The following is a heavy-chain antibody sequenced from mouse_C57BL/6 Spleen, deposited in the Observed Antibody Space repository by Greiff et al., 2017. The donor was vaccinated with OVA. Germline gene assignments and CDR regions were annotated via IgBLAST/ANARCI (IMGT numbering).Heavy chain of an antibody. D-gene: IGHD1-1*01. V-gene: IGHV5-17*01. CDR1: GFTFSDYG. CDR2: ISSGSSTI. J-gene: IGHJ4*01. Sequence: EVHLVESGGGLVKPGGSLKLSCAASGFTFSDYGMHWVRQAPEKGLEWVAYISSGSSTIYYADTVKGRFTISRENAKNTLFLQMTSLRSEDTAMYYCASITTVASFYAMDYWGQGTSVTVSS. CDR3: ASITTVASFYAMDY.